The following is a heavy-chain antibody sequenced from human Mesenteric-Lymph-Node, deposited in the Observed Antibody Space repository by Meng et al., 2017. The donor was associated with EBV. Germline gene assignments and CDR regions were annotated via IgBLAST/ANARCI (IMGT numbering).Heavy chain of an antibody. CDR2: INEDGATT. CDR3: SRDLAGSDDY. Sequence: HLVESGGALVLPGGSLGLFCAASEFTFSSYWMDWVRPAPGEVLVWVSRINEDGATTTYADSVKGRFTISRDNAKNTLYLQMNSLRAEDTAVYYCSRDLAGSDDYWGQGTLVTVS. CDR1: EFTFSSYW. D-gene: IGHD1-14*01. J-gene: IGHJ4*02. V-gene: IGHV3-74*03.